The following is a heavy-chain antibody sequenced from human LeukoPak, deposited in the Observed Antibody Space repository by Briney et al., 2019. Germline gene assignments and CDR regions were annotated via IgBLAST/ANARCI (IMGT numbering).Heavy chain of an antibody. CDR1: GYTFSDYY. J-gene: IGHJ3*02. V-gene: IGHV1-2*02. CDR3: ASKGAGYCRSTNCQGAFDI. D-gene: IGHD2-2*01. Sequence: ASVKVSCKASGYTFSDYYMHWARQAPGQGLEWMGWINPNSGGTSYARKFQDRITMTRDTSISTAHMELSRLRSDDTAVYYCASKGAGYCRSTNCQGAFDIWGQGTMVSVSS. CDR2: INPNSGGT.